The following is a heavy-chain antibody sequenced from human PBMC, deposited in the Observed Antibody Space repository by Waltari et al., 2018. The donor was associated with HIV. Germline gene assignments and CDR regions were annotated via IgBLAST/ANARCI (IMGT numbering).Heavy chain of an antibody. Sequence: EVQLVEYGGGLIQPGGSLRLSCAASGFTVSSNSMSCGRQAPGKGLEWVSGIYSGGTTYYADSVKGRFTISRDNSKNTLYLQMNSLRAEDTAVYYCARGHANLWWDGGYYFAYWGQGTLVTVSS. D-gene: IGHD2-21*01. CDR2: IYSGGTT. CDR1: GFTVSSNS. CDR3: ARGHANLWWDGGYYFAY. J-gene: IGHJ4*02. V-gene: IGHV3-53*01.